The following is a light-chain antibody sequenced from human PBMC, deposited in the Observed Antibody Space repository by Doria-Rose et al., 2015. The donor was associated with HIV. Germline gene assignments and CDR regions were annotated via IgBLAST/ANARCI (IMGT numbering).Light chain of an antibody. V-gene: IGKV1-9*01. CDR1: QGITSY. CDR2: AAS. Sequence: TQSPSFPSASVGDRVTITCRASQGITSYLTWYQQKPGTAPKVLIYAASTLQSGVPSRFGGSGSGTEFTLTISSLQPEDFATYYCQQLSSYPLTFGGGTKVDIK. CDR3: QQLSSYPLT. J-gene: IGKJ4*01.